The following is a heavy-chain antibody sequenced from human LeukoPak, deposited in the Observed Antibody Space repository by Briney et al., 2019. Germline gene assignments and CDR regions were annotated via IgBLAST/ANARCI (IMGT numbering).Heavy chain of an antibody. CDR1: GFTLSDYY. CDR2: ISSSANII. Sequence: PGGSLRLSCAASGFTLSDYYMSWIRQAPGKGLEWVSYISSSANIIYDADSVKGRFTISRDNAKNSLYLQMNSLRAEDTAVYYCARAVGITEDYWGQGTLVTVSS. V-gene: IGHV3-11*04. CDR3: ARAVGITEDY. D-gene: IGHD3-10*01. J-gene: IGHJ4*02.